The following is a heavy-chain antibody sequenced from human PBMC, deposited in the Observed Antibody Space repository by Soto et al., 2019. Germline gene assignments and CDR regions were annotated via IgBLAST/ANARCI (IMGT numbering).Heavy chain of an antibody. CDR2: IKSKSDGGTT. J-gene: IGHJ6*04. CDR1: GFTFTNAR. Sequence: PGGSLRLSCAASGFTFTNARMNWVRQAPGKGLEWVGRIKSKSDGGTTDYAAPVKGRFTISRDDSKKTLYLQMSSLKTEDTGVYYCTTNKRYSASTDLWSKGTTVTVXS. CDR3: TTNKRYSASTDL. D-gene: IGHD1-26*01. V-gene: IGHV3-15*07.